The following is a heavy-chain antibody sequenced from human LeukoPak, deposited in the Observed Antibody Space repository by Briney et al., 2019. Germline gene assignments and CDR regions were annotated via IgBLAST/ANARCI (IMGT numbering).Heavy chain of an antibody. J-gene: IGHJ6*03. D-gene: IGHD4-11*01. CDR2: INHSGST. Sequence: PSETLSLTCTVSGGSISSSSYNWSWIRQPPGKGLEWIGEINHSGSTNYNPSLKSRVTISVDTSKNQFSLKLSSVTAADTAVYYCARLPTLYYYYYMDVWGKGTTVTISS. V-gene: IGHV4-39*07. CDR3: ARLPTLYYYYYMDV. CDR1: GGSISSSSYN.